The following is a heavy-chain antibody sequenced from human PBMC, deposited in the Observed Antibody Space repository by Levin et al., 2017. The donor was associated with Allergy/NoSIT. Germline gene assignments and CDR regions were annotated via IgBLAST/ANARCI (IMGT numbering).Heavy chain of an antibody. Sequence: PGGSLRLSCAASGFTFGDYAMHWVRQAPGKGLEWVSGIGWNSGIIVYADSVKGRFTISRDKAQNSLYLQVNSLRAEDTALYYCAKDIYAYGGYCSGGSCSFDYWGQGILVTVSS. J-gene: IGHJ4*02. CDR2: IGWNSGII. CDR3: AKDIYAYGGYCSGGSCSFDY. CDR1: GFTFGDYA. D-gene: IGHD2-15*01. V-gene: IGHV3-9*01.